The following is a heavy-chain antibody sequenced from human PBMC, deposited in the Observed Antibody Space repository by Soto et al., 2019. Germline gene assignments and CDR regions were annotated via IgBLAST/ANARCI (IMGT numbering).Heavy chain of an antibody. Sequence: GGSLRLSCTASGITFSSYSMNWVRQAPEKRLELVSSISSSSSYIYYADSVKGRFTISRDNAKNSLYLQMNSLRAEDTAVYYCARDRGCSSTSCLDEAGPFDYWGQGTLVTVSS. CDR1: GITFSSYS. CDR2: ISSSSSYI. CDR3: ARDRGCSSTSCLDEAGPFDY. D-gene: IGHD2-2*01. J-gene: IGHJ4*02. V-gene: IGHV3-21*01.